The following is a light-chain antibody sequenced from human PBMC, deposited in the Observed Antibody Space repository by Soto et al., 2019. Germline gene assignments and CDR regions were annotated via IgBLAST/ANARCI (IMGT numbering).Light chain of an antibody. CDR1: QSVKTN. CDR3: QQYDDRPPRLY. Sequence: EIVMTQSPATLSVSPGERVTLSCRASQSVKTNLAWYQQKPGQAPRLVMYEASTRATGIPARFSGSGSKTEFTLTISSRQSEDSAVYFCQQYDDRPPRLYFGGGTKVDI. V-gene: IGKV3-15*01. CDR2: EAS. J-gene: IGKJ4*01.